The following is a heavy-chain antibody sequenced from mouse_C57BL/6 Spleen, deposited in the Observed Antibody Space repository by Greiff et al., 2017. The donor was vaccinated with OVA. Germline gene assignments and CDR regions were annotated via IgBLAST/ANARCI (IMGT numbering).Heavy chain of an antibody. V-gene: IGHV1-42*01. Sequence: VQLQQSGPELVKPGASVKISCKASGYSFTGYYMNWVKQSPEKSLEWIGEINPSTGGTTYNQKFKAKATLTVDKSSSTAYMQLKSLTSEDSAVYYCAREELGAYWGQGTLVTVSA. J-gene: IGHJ3*01. CDR2: INPSTGGT. CDR1: GYSFTGYY. CDR3: AREELGAY.